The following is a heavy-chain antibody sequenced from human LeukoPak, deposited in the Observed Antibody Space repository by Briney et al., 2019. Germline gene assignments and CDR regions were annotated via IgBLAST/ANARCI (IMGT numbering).Heavy chain of an antibody. V-gene: IGHV4-59*01. Sequence: SETLSLTCTVSGGSISGYYWSWIRQPPGKGLEWIGYIYYSGSTNYNPSLKSRATISVDTSKNQFSLRLTSVTAADTAVYYCASVGNSGWYYFDYWGQGNLVTVSS. CDR3: ASVGNSGWYYFDY. CDR1: GGSISGYY. D-gene: IGHD6-19*01. CDR2: IYYSGST. J-gene: IGHJ4*02.